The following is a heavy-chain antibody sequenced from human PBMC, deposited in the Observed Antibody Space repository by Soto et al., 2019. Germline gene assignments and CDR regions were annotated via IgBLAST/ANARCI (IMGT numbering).Heavy chain of an antibody. Sequence: ASVKVSCKASGGTFSSYAISWVRQAPGQGLEWMGGTIPIFGTANYAQKFQGRVTITADEPTSTAYMELSSLRSEDTAVYYCARDWAGLYYYYGMDVWGQGTTVTVSS. V-gene: IGHV1-69*13. CDR2: TIPIFGTA. J-gene: IGHJ6*02. D-gene: IGHD6-19*01. CDR3: ARDWAGLYYYYGMDV. CDR1: GGTFSSYA.